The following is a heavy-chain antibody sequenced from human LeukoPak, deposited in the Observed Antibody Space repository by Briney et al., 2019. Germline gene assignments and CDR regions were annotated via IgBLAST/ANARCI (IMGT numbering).Heavy chain of an antibody. CDR2: ISGSGGST. V-gene: IGHV3-23*01. CDR1: GFTFSSYA. Sequence: PGGSLRLSCAASGFTFSSYAMSWVRQAPGKGLEWVSAISGSGGSTYYADSVKGRFTISRDNSKNTLYLQMNSLRAEDTAVYYCASQGAMVRGVIIRKGFDYWGQGTLVTVSS. CDR3: ASQGAMVRGVIIRKGFDY. D-gene: IGHD3-10*01. J-gene: IGHJ4*02.